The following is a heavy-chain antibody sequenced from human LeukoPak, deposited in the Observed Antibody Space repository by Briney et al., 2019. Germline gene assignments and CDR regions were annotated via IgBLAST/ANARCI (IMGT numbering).Heavy chain of an antibody. CDR1: GYTFTGYY. CDR2: INPNSGGT. D-gene: IGHD6-13*01. CDR3: ARVHRAAAGRLYYYYMDV. V-gene: IGHV1-2*02. Sequence: ASVKVSCKASGYTFTGYYMHWVRQAPGQGLEWMGWINPNSGGTNYPQKFQGRVTMTRDTSISTAYMELSRLRPDDTAVYYCARVHRAAAGRLYYYYMDVWGKGTTVTISS. J-gene: IGHJ6*03.